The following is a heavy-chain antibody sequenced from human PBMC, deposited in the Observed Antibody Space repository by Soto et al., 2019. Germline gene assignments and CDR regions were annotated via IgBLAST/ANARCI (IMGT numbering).Heavy chain of an antibody. Sequence: ASVKVSCTASGYTFTSYYMHWVRQAPGQGLEWMGIINPSGGSTSYAQKFQGRVTMARDTSTSTVYMELSSLRSEDTAVYYCARDWEYCSSTSCYPAEYFQHWGQGTLVTVSS. V-gene: IGHV1-46*03. CDR3: ARDWEYCSSTSCYPAEYFQH. J-gene: IGHJ1*01. D-gene: IGHD2-2*01. CDR1: GYTFTSYY. CDR2: INPSGGST.